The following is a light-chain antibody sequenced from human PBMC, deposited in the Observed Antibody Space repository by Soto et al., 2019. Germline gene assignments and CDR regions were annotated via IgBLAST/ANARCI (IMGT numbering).Light chain of an antibody. J-gene: IGLJ1*01. CDR1: SSDIGTYNH. CDR3: CSYTTSSTLV. V-gene: IGLV2-14*01. CDR2: EDI. Sequence: QSALTQPASVSGSPGQSIAISCAGTSSDIGTYNHVSWYQQHPGKAPQLIIYEDINRPSGLSSRFSGSKSDNTASLTISGLQAEDEADYFCCSYTTSSTLVCGTGTKVTVL.